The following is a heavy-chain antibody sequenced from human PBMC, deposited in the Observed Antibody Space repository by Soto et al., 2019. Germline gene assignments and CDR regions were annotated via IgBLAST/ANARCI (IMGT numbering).Heavy chain of an antibody. D-gene: IGHD1-26*01. Sequence: QVHLQESGPGLVKPSETLSLTCAISGGSTSSSDWWTWVRQPPGEGLEWIGDIHRDGVTNYNSSLKSRLTICLHQSRNQFSLSLTSVTAAEAAVYFCAGRPEIHPRWGQGILVPVSS. J-gene: IGHJ4*02. CDR1: GGSTSSSDW. CDR2: IHRDGVT. CDR3: AGRPEIHPR. V-gene: IGHV4-4*02.